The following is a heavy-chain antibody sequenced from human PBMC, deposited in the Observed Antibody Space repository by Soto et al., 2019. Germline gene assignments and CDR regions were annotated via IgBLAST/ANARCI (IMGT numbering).Heavy chain of an antibody. CDR2: TFYRSKWYN. J-gene: IGHJ6*02. CDR1: GDSVSSNSAA. V-gene: IGHV6-1*01. CDR3: AKEGGNHYYYYAMDV. D-gene: IGHD1-26*01. Sequence: SQILSLTCAISGDSVSSNSAAWSWIRQTPSRGLEWLGRTFYRSKWYNDYAVSVKGRITINPDTSKNQFSLQLNSVTPEDTAVYYCAKEGGNHYYYYAMDVWGQGTTVTVSS.